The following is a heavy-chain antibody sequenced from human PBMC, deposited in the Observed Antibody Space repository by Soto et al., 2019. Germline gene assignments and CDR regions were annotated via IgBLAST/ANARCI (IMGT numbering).Heavy chain of an antibody. Sequence: PGGSLRLSCAASGFTFSSYAMHWVRQAPGKGLEWVAVISYDGSNKYYADSVKGRFTISRDNSKNTLYLQMNSLRAEDTAVYDCAIIGGITHYYYYGMDVWGQGTTVTVSS. V-gene: IGHV3-30-3*01. D-gene: IGHD3-10*01. CDR3: AIIGGITHYYYYGMDV. CDR2: ISYDGSNK. J-gene: IGHJ6*02. CDR1: GFTFSSYA.